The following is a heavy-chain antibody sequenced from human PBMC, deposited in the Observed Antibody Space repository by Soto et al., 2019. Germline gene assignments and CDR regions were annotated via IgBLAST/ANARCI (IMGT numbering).Heavy chain of an antibody. D-gene: IGHD3-10*01. CDR2: ISTYTGNT. CDR3: ARGYYYGTGRPTPGGMDV. V-gene: IGHV1-18*01. CDR1: GYTFTNYD. Sequence: QVHLVQSGAEVKKPGASVKVSCKASGYTFTNYDINWVRQAPGQGLEWMGWISTYTGNTNYAQKPQGRVTMNTDTSTSTAYMELRSLRSDDTAVYYCARGYYYGTGRPTPGGMDVWGQGTTVTVSS. J-gene: IGHJ6*02.